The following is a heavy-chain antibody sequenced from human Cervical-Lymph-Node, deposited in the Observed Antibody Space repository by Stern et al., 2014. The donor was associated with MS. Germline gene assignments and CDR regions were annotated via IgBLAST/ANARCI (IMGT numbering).Heavy chain of an antibody. V-gene: IGHV3-74*03. CDR2: ITSDETAS. D-gene: IGHD4-17*01. Sequence: EVQLVESGGGLLQPGGSVRLSCAASGFTFSDYWMHWVRQAPGKGLVWVARITSDETASEYADSVKDRFTIARDVAKTTLYLQINSLRAEDTAVYYCARERDYGQYYYYGMDVWGQGTTVTVSS. CDR3: ARERDYGQYYYYGMDV. J-gene: IGHJ6*02. CDR1: GFTFSDYW.